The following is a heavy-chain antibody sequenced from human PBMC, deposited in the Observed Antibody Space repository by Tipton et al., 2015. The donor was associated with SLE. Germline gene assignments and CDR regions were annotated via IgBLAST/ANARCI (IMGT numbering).Heavy chain of an antibody. CDR3: AREFGRSSSFSFDS. J-gene: IGHJ4*02. CDR1: GFTFSSYW. Sequence: GSLRLSCAASGFTFSSYWMSWVRQTPGKGLEWVANIKQDGSERYDVDSVRGRFTISRDNAKNSLYLQMNSLRADDTAVYYCAREFGRSSSFSFDSWGQGTLVTVSS. V-gene: IGHV3-7*01. D-gene: IGHD6-13*01. CDR2: IKQDGSER.